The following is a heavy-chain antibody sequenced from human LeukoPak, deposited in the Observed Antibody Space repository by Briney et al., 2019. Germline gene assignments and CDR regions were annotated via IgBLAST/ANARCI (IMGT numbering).Heavy chain of an antibody. CDR3: ARDQYDTWSRRGNFDS. Sequence: GGSLRLSCVASGVTSGKYWMSWVRQAPGKGLEWVANIKLDGSEKNYVDSVKGRFTISRDNTKNSLYLQMNSLRVEDTAVFYCARDQYDTWSRRGNFDSWGQGTLVIVSS. D-gene: IGHD3-3*01. J-gene: IGHJ4*02. V-gene: IGHV3-7*03. CDR1: GVTSGKYW. CDR2: IKLDGSEK.